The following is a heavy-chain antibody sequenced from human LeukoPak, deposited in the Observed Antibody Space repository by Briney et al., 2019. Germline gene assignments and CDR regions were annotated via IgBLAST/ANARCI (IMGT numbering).Heavy chain of an antibody. CDR2: ISSSGSTI. V-gene: IGHV3-11*01. Sequence: PGGSLRLSCAASGFTFSDYYMSWIRQAPGKGLEWVSYISSSGSTIYYADSVKGRFTISRDNAKNSLYLQMNSLRAEDTAVYYCAREGGTAAGISKIRRGYNWFDPWGQGTLVTVSS. D-gene: IGHD6-13*01. CDR3: AREGGTAAGISKIRRGYNWFDP. J-gene: IGHJ5*02. CDR1: GFTFSDYY.